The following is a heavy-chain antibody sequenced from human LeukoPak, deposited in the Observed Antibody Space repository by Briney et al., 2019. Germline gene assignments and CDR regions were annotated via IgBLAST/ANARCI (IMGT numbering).Heavy chain of an antibody. Sequence: PSETLSLTCTVSGGSISSYYWSWIRQPAGKGLEWIGRIYTSGSTNYNPSLKSRVTMSVDTSKTQFSLKLSSVTAADTAVYYCARDGKVTPSYYYYYMDVWGKGTTVTVSS. V-gene: IGHV4-4*07. CDR3: ARDGKVTPSYYYYYMDV. CDR2: IYTSGST. CDR1: GGSISSYY. J-gene: IGHJ6*03. D-gene: IGHD4-23*01.